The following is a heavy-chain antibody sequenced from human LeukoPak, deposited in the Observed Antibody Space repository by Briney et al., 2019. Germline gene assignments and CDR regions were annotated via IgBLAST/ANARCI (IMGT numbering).Heavy chain of an antibody. CDR2: ISGSGGST. V-gene: IGHV3-23*01. D-gene: IGHD2-2*01. CDR1: GFTCSSYA. CDR3: AKSLLVVVPAALDY. Sequence: GGSLRLSCAASGFTCSSYAMSWVRQAPGKGLEWVSAISGSGGSTYYADSVKGRFTISRDNSKNTLYLQMNSLRAEDTAVYYCAKSLLVVVPAALDYWGQGTLVTVSS. J-gene: IGHJ4*02.